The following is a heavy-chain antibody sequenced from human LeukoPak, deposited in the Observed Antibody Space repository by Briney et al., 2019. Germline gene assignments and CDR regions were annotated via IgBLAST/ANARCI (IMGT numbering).Heavy chain of an antibody. CDR1: GFTFNNYA. Sequence: GGSLRLSCAVSGFTFNNYAMSWVRQGPGKGLEWVSAISGSGDSTFYADSVKGRFTLSRDNSKNTLILQMDSLRVEDTAVYYCAKAFIQWERGYYFDYWGQGTLVSVSS. V-gene: IGHV3-23*01. CDR2: ISGSGDST. J-gene: IGHJ4*02. D-gene: IGHD1-26*01. CDR3: AKAFIQWERGYYFDY.